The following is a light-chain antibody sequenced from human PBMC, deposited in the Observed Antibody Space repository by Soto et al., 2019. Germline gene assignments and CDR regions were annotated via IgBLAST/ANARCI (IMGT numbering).Light chain of an antibody. Sequence: DIQMTQSPSSLSASVVDRVTITFRASQRISTYLNWYQQKPGKAPKFLIYDASNLQSGVPSRFSGGGSGTDFTLTISRLEPEDFAVFYCQQYGSSITFGQGTRLEI. CDR1: QRISTY. CDR2: DAS. V-gene: IGKV1-39*01. CDR3: QQYGSSIT. J-gene: IGKJ5*01.